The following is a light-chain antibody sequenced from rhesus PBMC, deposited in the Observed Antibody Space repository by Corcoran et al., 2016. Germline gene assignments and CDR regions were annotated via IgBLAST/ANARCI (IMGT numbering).Light chain of an antibody. J-gene: IGKJ4*01. V-gene: IGKV1-74*01. Sequence: EIQMTQSPSSLSASVGDRVTITCRASENVNHYLNWYQQKPGKAPKLLIDKASTFQSGVPSRFTGRGSGTDYTVTISSLQPGDVATYYCEHGYGTPLTFGGGTKVEVK. CDR2: KAS. CDR3: EHGYGTPLT. CDR1: ENVNHY.